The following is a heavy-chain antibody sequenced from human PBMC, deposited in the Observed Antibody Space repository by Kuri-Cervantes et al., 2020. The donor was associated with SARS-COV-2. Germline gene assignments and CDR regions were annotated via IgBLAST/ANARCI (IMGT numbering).Heavy chain of an antibody. V-gene: IGHV5-51*01. CDR2: IFPYDSDT. CDR1: GYSFTNYW. J-gene: IGHJ4*02. Sequence: GGSLRLSCKVSGYSFTNYWIGWVRQVPGKGLEWMGIIFPYDSDTTYSPSFQGQVTISADKSISTTYLHWRSLKASDTAMYYCARRIAVAGTSGARSDYWGQGTLVTVSS. CDR3: ARRIAVAGTSGARSDY. D-gene: IGHD6-19*01.